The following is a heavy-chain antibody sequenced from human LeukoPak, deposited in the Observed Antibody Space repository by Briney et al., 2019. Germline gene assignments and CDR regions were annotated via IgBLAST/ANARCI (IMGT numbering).Heavy chain of an antibody. D-gene: IGHD2-15*01. J-gene: IGHJ5*02. Sequence: SETLSPTCTVSGGSISPYYWSWIRQSPGKGLEWIGYIYYSGSTYYNPSLKSRVTISVDTSKNQFSLKLSSVTAADTAVYYCARSIVVVVAADRPNWFDPWGQGTLVTVSS. CDR2: IYYSGST. CDR3: ARSIVVVVAADRPNWFDP. CDR1: GGSISPYY. V-gene: IGHV4-59*08.